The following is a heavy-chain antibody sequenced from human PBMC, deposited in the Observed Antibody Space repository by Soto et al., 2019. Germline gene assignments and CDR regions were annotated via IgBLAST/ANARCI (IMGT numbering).Heavy chain of an antibody. Sequence: QVQLQESGPGLVKPSQTLSLTCTVSGGSISSGGYYWTWIRQHPGKGLVWIGYTYYTGITYYNPSLKRRVTISLDTSKNQFSLKLSSVTAADTAVYYCARGSSIAGLYYGMDVWGQGTTVTVSS. CDR2: TYYTGIT. V-gene: IGHV4-31*03. CDR1: GGSISSGGYY. CDR3: ARGSSIAGLYYGMDV. D-gene: IGHD6-6*01. J-gene: IGHJ6*02.